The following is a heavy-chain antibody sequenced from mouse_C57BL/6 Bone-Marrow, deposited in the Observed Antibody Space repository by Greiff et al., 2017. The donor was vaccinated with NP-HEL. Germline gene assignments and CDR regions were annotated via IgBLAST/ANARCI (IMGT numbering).Heavy chain of an antibody. D-gene: IGHD3-1*01. V-gene: IGHV1-54*01. CDR2: INPGSGGT. J-gene: IGHJ1*03. Sequence: VQLQQSGAELVRPGTSVKVSCKASGYAFTNYLIEWVKQRPGQGLEWIGVINPGSGGTNYNEKFKGKATLTADKSSSTAYMQLSSLTSEDSAVYFCARGGLRPWYFDVWGTGTTVTVSS. CDR3: ARGGLRPWYFDV. CDR1: GYAFTNYL.